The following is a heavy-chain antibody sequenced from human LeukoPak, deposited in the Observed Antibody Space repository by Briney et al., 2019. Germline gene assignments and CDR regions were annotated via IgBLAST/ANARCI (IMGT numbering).Heavy chain of an antibody. CDR1: GYTFTSYG. J-gene: IGHJ1*01. CDR2: INGGNGNT. Sequence: ASVKVSCKTSGYTFTSYGMHWVRQAPGQSLEWMGWINGGNGNTKYSEKFQGRVTIIRDTSASTAYMELSSLRSEDTAVYYCARVPLHDDSGHYYPHWGQGTLVTVSS. CDR3: ARVPLHDDSGHYYPH. D-gene: IGHD3-22*01. V-gene: IGHV1-3*01.